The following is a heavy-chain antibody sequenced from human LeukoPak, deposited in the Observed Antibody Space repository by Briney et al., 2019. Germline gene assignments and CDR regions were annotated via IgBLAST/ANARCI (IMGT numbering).Heavy chain of an antibody. V-gene: IGHV3-23*01. CDR2: ITGSGTNR. Sequence: GGSLRLSCVASGFTFSNYAMSWVRQAPGKGLEWVSAITGSGTNRYYADSLKGRFTTSRDNSKNTVFLQMNSLRHEDTAIYYCVIWGDYDVLTGYYVTDYWGQGTLVTVAS. J-gene: IGHJ4*02. CDR3: VIWGDYDVLTGYYVTDY. CDR1: GFTFSNYA. D-gene: IGHD3-9*01.